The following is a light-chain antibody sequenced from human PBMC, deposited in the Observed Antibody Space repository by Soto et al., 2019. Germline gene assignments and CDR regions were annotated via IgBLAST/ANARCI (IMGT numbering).Light chain of an antibody. Sequence: DIVMTQSPDSLAVSLGERATINCKSSQSILYSSNDKNHLAWYQQKPGQPPKMLIYWASTLESGVPDRFSGSGSGTDSTLTISSLQTEDVAVYYCQQDYSTPAWTFGQGTKVEIK. J-gene: IGKJ1*01. CDR2: WAS. CDR1: QSILYSSNDKNH. V-gene: IGKV4-1*01. CDR3: QQDYSTPAWT.